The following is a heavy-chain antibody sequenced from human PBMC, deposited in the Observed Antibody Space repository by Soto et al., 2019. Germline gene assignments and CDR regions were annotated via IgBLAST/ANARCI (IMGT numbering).Heavy chain of an antibody. Sequence: GVSLRLSCEAAGLTFSNYRMHWVRQVRGEGLVGVSSINNDGSSTWYADYVRGRIAMSRDTHSNSVYLKMNSLRAEDTAVYYCGTTFEYWGKGALVTVS. CDR2: INNDGSST. CDR1: GLTFSNYR. J-gene: IGHJ4*02. CDR3: GTTFEY. D-gene: IGHD1-1*01. V-gene: IGHV3-74*01.